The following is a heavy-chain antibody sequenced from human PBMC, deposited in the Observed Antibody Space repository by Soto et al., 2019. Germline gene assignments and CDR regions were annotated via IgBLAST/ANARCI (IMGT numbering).Heavy chain of an antibody. CDR1: GFTFDDYA. V-gene: IGHV3-9*01. D-gene: IGHD6-13*01. CDR2: ISWNSGSI. Sequence: EVQLVESGGGLVQPGRSLRLSCAASGFTFDDYAMHWVRQAPGKGLEWVSGISWNSGSIGYADSVKGRFTISRDNAKNVLYLQMNSLIAEDTAWYYCAKDISYSSSYMDVWGKGTTVTVSS. CDR3: AKDISYSSSYMDV. J-gene: IGHJ6*03.